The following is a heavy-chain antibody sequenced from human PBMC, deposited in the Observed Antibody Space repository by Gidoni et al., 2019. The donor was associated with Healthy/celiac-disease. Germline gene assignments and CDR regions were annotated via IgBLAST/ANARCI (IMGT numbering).Heavy chain of an antibody. D-gene: IGHD4-17*01. Sequence: QVQLVASGGGVVQPGRSLRLSCAASGFTFSSYAMHWVRQAPGKGLEWVAVISYDGSNKYYADSVKGRFTISRDNSKNTLYLQMNSLRAEDTAVYYCARGDYGDSPLLYYYYGMDVWGQGTTVTVSS. CDR1: GFTFSSYA. CDR2: ISYDGSNK. CDR3: ARGDYGDSPLLYYYYGMDV. J-gene: IGHJ6*02. V-gene: IGHV3-30-3*01.